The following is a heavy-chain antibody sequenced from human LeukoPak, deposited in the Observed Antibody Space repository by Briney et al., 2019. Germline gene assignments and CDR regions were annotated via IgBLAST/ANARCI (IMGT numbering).Heavy chain of an antibody. CDR1: GGSIGSYY. V-gene: IGHV4-59*01. CDR2: IYYSGST. J-gene: IGHJ4*02. Sequence: SETLSLTCTVSGGSIGSYYWSWIRQPPGKGLEWIGYIYYSGSTNYNPSLKSRVTISVDTSKNQFSLKLSSVTAADTAVYYCARGKRLAHFDYWGQGTLVTVSS. D-gene: IGHD6-25*01. CDR3: ARGKRLAHFDY.